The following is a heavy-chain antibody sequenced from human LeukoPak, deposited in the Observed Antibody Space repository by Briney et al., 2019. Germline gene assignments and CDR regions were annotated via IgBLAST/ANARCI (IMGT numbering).Heavy chain of an antibody. Sequence: GESLRLSCAASGFAFSNYWLHWARQAPGKGLVWVARINTHGSSTNYADSVKGRFTISRDNAKNTLYLQMTSLSAEDTAVYYALAGYYYYYMDVWGKGTTVTVSS. CDR3: LAGYYYYYMDV. V-gene: IGHV3-74*01. CDR1: GFAFSNYW. CDR2: INTHGSST. D-gene: IGHD6-13*01. J-gene: IGHJ6*03.